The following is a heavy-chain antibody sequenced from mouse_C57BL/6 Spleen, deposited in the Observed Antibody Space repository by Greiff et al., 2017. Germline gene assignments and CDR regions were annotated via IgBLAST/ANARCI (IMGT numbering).Heavy chain of an antibody. J-gene: IGHJ2*01. CDR1: GYTFTSYW. D-gene: IGHD1-1*01. Sequence: QVQLQQPGAELVRPGPSVKLSCKASGYTFTSYWMHWVKQRPGQGLEWIGVIDPSDSYTNYNQKFKGKATLTVDTSSSTAYMQLSSLTPEDSAVYYCARETTVVAEDYWGQGTTRTVSS. CDR2: IDPSDSYT. V-gene: IGHV1-59*01. CDR3: ARETTVVAEDY.